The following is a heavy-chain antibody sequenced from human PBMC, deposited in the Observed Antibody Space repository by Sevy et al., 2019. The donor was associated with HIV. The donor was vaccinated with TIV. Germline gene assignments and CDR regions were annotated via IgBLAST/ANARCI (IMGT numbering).Heavy chain of an antibody. CDR2: ISSSSSYI. V-gene: IGHV3-21*01. CDR1: GFTFSSYS. D-gene: IGHD3-3*01. J-gene: IGHJ3*02. CDR3: ARQAGFLEWLLFPNAFDI. Sequence: GGSLRLSCAASGFTFSSYSMNWVRQAPGKGLEWVSSISSSSSYIYYADSVKGRFTISRDNAKNSLYLQMNSLRAEDTAVYYCARQAGFLEWLLFPNAFDIWGQGTMVTVSS.